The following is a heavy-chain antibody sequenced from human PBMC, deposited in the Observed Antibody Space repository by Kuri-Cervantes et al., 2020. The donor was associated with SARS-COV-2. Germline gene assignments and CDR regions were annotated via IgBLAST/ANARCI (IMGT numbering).Heavy chain of an antibody. Sequence: GGSLRLSCAASGFTFSSYAMSRVRQAPGKGLEWVSAISGSGGSTYYADSVKGRFTISRDNSKNTLYLQMNSLRAEDTAVYYCAKSKGRENGWVYSSDLDAFDIWGQGTMVTVSS. J-gene: IGHJ3*02. CDR2: ISGSGGST. CDR3: AKSKGRENGWVYSSDLDAFDI. D-gene: IGHD5-18*01. V-gene: IGHV3-23*01. CDR1: GFTFSSYA.